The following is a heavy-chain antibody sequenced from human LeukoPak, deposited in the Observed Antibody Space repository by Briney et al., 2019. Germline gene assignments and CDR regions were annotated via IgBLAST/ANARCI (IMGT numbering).Heavy chain of an antibody. V-gene: IGHV3-30*02. CDR2: IRYDGSDE. D-gene: IGHD6-13*01. Sequence: GGSLRLSCAASGFTFSSYGMHWFRQAPGKGLEWVAFIRYDGSDENYADSVKGRFTISRDNAKNSLYLQMNSLRAEDTAVYYCARGRFLEEEASAGTYWGQGTLVTVSS. CDR1: GFTFSSYG. CDR3: ARGRFLEEEASAGTY. J-gene: IGHJ4*02.